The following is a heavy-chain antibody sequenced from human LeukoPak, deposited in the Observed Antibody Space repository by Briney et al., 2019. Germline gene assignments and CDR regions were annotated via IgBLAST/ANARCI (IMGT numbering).Heavy chain of an antibody. CDR2: IKTKTEGGTA. V-gene: IGHV3-15*01. CDR1: GFTFTNAW. J-gene: IGHJ4*02. CDR3: LTHSTSSAPNY. D-gene: IGHD6-6*01. Sequence: GGSLRLSCAASGFTFTNAWMSWVRQAPGKGLEWVGRIKTKTEGGTADYAAPVKGRFTISRDDPENTLYLLMNSLKTEDTALYYCLTHSTSSAPNYWGQGTLVTVSS.